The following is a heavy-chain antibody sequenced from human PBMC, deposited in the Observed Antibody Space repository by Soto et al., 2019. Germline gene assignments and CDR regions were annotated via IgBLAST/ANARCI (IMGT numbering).Heavy chain of an antibody. V-gene: IGHV3-30*18. CDR3: AKDGASSTAWPGF. D-gene: IGHD6-19*01. CDR2: ISDSGSTE. J-gene: IGHJ4*02. CDR1: GFTFSIYG. Sequence: GGSLRLSCAASGFTFSIYGMHWFRQAPGKGLEWVAVISDSGSTEYYADSVKGRFTISRDNSKNTLYLQMDSLRVEDTAVYYCAKDGASSTAWPGFWCQGTLVTVFS.